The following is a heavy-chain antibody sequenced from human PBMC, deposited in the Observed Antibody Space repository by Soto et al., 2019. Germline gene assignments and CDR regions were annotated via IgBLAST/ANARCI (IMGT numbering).Heavy chain of an antibody. Sequence: SETLSLTCAVSGYSISSGYYWGWIRQPPGKGLEWIGSIYHSGSTYYNPSLKSRVTISVDTSKNQFSLKLSSVTAADTAVYYCARVVRPSYFDYWGQGTLVTVS. J-gene: IGHJ4*02. D-gene: IGHD2-15*01. CDR3: ARVVRPSYFDY. CDR2: IYHSGST. CDR1: GYSISSGYY. V-gene: IGHV4-38-2*01.